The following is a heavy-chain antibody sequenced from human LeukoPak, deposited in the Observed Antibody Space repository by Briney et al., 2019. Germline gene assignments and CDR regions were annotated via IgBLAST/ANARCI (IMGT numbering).Heavy chain of an antibody. V-gene: IGHV1-69*04. Sequence: SVKVSCKASGGTFSSYAISWVRQAPGQGLEWMGRIIPILGIANYAQKFQGRVTITADKSTSTAYMELSSLRSEDTAVYYCARAYYDSSGYYYYYGMDVWGERTTVTVSS. CDR3: ARAYYDSSGYYYYYGMDV. CDR2: IIPILGIA. J-gene: IGHJ6*04. D-gene: IGHD3-22*01. CDR1: GGTFSSYA.